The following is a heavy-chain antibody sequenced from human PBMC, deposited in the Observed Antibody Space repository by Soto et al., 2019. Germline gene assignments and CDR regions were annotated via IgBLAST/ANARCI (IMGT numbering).Heavy chain of an antibody. Sequence: GGSLRLSCEASGFTFNIYWMNWVRQAPGKGLEWVANIKQDGSEEYYVDSVKGRFTISRDNAKNSLYLQMNSLRAEDTAVYYCARSKEKDYDFWSGYLTAAFDFWGQGKMVTVSS. CDR2: IKQDGSEE. J-gene: IGHJ3*01. D-gene: IGHD3-3*01. V-gene: IGHV3-7*01. CDR3: ARSKEKDYDFWSGYLTAAFDF. CDR1: GFTFNIYW.